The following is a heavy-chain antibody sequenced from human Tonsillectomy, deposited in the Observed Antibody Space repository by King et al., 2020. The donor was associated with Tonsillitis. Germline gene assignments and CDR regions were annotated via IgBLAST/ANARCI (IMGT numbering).Heavy chain of an antibody. V-gene: IGHV1-69*01. CDR3: ARAPTISGHYYYGMDV. CDR1: GGTFSRYA. Sequence: VQLVQSGAEVKKPGSSVKVSCKSSGGTFSRYAISWVRQAPGQGLEWMGGIIPICGTAHYAPKLQGRDTITADDSTCTAYMELGSLRAEDTAVYYCARAPTISGHYYYGMDVWGQGTTVTVSS. D-gene: IGHD3-3*01. CDR2: IIPICGTA. J-gene: IGHJ6*02.